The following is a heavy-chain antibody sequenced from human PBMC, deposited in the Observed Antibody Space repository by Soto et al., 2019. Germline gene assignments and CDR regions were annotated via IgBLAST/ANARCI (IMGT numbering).Heavy chain of an antibody. Sequence: GSLRLSCAASGFTFSSYGMHWVRQAPGKGLEWVAVIWYDGSNKYYADSVKGRFTISRDNSKNTLYLQMNSLRAEDTAVYYCARDMSNILTGYYPYYYYYGMDVWGQGTTVTVSS. D-gene: IGHD3-9*01. CDR2: IWYDGSNK. V-gene: IGHV3-33*01. CDR3: ARDMSNILTGYYPYYYYYGMDV. J-gene: IGHJ6*02. CDR1: GFTFSSYG.